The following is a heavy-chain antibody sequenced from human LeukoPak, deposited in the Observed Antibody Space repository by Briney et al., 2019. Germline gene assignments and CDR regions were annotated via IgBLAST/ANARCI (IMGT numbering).Heavy chain of an antibody. J-gene: IGHJ5*02. CDR1: GGSISSYY. Sequence: SETLSLTCTVSGGSISSYYWSWIRQPPGKGLEWIGYIYYSGSTNYNPSLKSRVTISVDTSKNQFSLKLSSVTAADTAVYYCARGLAARPGGWFDPWGQGTLVTVSS. CDR2: IYYSGST. D-gene: IGHD6-6*01. CDR3: ARGLAARPGGWFDP. V-gene: IGHV4-59*08.